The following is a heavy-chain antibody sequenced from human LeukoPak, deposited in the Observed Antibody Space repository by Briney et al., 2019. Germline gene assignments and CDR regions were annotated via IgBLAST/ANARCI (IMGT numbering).Heavy chain of an antibody. CDR2: ISGSGGST. CDR1: GFTFSSYA. V-gene: IGHV3-23*01. J-gene: IGHJ4*02. D-gene: IGHD2-2*01. CDR3: AKFPPIVVVPAAIAVFDY. Sequence: GRSLRLSCAASGFTFSSYAMSWVRQAPGKGLEWVSAISGSGGSTYYADSVKGRFTISRDNSKNTLYLQMNSLRAEDTAVYYCAKFPPIVVVPAAIAVFDYWGQGTLVTVSS.